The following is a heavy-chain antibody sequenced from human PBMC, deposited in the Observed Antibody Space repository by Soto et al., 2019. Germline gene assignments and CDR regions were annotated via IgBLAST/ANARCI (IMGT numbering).Heavy chain of an antibody. Sequence: QVQLVQSGAEVKKPGASVKVSCKASGHTFSSYGINWVRQAPGQGLEWMGWISGYSGHTNYAQRLQGRVTMTADTSTSTAYMELSSLRSEGTAIYYCARLLYSGTYCLDSWGQGTLVTVSS. D-gene: IGHD1-26*01. CDR2: ISGYSGHT. J-gene: IGHJ5*01. CDR1: GHTFSSYG. CDR3: ARLLYSGTYCLDS. V-gene: IGHV1-18*04.